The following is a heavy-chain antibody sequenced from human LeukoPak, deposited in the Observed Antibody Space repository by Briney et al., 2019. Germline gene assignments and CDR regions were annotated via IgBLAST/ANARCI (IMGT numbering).Heavy chain of an antibody. D-gene: IGHD6-13*01. J-gene: IGHJ4*02. CDR1: GGSISSSSYY. V-gene: IGHV4-39*07. CDR3: ARRIFYIAAPDY. CDR2: INHSGST. Sequence: SETLSLTCTVSGGSISSSSYYWGWIRQPPGKGLEWIGEINHSGSTNYNPSLKSRVTISVDTSKNQFSLKLSSVTAADTAVYYCARRIFYIAAPDYWGQGTLVTVSS.